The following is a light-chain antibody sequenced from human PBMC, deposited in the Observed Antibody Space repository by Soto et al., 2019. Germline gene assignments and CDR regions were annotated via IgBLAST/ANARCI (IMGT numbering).Light chain of an antibody. CDR2: GAS. J-gene: IGKJ1*01. Sequence: EIVLTQSPGTLSLSPGERATLSCSASQSVSNNYLAWYQQKAGQAPSLLIDGASNRATGIPDRFSGSGSGTDFTLTISRLEAEVFAVYYCQQYGSSGTFGQGTKVDIK. CDR1: QSVSNNY. CDR3: QQYGSSGT. V-gene: IGKV3-20*01.